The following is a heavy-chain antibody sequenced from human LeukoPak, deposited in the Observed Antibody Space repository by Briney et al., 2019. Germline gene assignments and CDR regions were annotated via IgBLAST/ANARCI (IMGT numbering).Heavy chain of an antibody. CDR1: GGTFSSYA. D-gene: IGHD3-22*01. CDR2: IIPIFGTA. J-gene: IGHJ5*02. V-gene: IGHV1-69*13. CDR3: ARDKTQYYYDSSGYYYNWFDP. Sequence: ASVKVSCKASGGTFSSYAISWVQQAPGQGLEWMGGIIPIFGTANYAQKFQGRVTITADESTSTAYMELSSLRSEDTAVYYCARDKTQYYYDSSGYYYNWFDPWGQGTLVTVSS.